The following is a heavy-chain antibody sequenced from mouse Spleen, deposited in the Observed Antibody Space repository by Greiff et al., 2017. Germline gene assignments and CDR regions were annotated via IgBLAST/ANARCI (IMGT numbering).Heavy chain of an antibody. CDR3: TRWSPDYGDYGGYAMDY. J-gene: IGHJ4*01. Sequence: QVQLQQSGAELVRPGASVKLSCTASGFNIKDYYMHWVKQTPVHGLEWIGAIDPETGGTAYNQKFKGKAILTADKSSSTAYMELRSLTSEDSAVYYCTRWSPDYGDYGGYAMDYWGQGTSVTVSS. CDR2: IDPETGGT. D-gene: IGHD2-13*01. V-gene: IGHV1-15*01. CDR1: GFNIKDYY.